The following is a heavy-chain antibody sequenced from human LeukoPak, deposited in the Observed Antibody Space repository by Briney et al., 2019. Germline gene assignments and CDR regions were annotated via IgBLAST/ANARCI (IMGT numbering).Heavy chain of an antibody. Sequence: PGGSLRLSCTASGFTFGDYGMSWFRRAPGKGLEWVGHIRSKTYGGTTEHATSIKGRFTISRDDSKSIAYLQMNSLRAEDTAVYYCARDKEQLVPGKRFDYWGQGTLVTVSS. V-gene: IGHV3-49*03. CDR1: GFTFGDYG. CDR2: IRSKTYGGTT. CDR3: ARDKEQLVPGKRFDY. D-gene: IGHD6-6*01. J-gene: IGHJ4*02.